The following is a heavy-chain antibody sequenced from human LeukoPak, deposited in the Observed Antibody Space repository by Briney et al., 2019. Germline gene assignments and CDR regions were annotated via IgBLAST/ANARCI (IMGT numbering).Heavy chain of an antibody. CDR3: ARVGATDGYYYYMDV. CDR1: GGSISSYY. V-gene: IGHV4-59*01. Sequence: SQTLSLTCTVSGGSISSYYWSWIRQPPGKGLEWIGYIYYRGNTNYNPSLKSRVTISVDTSKNQFSLKLSSVTAADTAVYYCARVGATDGYYYYMDVWGKGTTVTVSS. J-gene: IGHJ6*03. CDR2: IYYRGNT. D-gene: IGHD1-26*01.